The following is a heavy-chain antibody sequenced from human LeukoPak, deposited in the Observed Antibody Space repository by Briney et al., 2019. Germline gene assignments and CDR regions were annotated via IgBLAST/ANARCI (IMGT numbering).Heavy chain of an antibody. V-gene: IGHV4-59*08. CDR1: GGSISSYY. J-gene: IGHJ6*03. CDR2: IYYSVNP. Sequence: PSETLSLTCTVSGGSISSYYWSWIRQPPGKGLEWIGYIYYSVNPNYNPSLKSRVTISVDTSKNQFSLKLNSVTAADTAVYYCARAPGGRRAYYMDVWGKGTTVTISS. D-gene: IGHD3-16*01. CDR3: ARAPGGRRAYYMDV.